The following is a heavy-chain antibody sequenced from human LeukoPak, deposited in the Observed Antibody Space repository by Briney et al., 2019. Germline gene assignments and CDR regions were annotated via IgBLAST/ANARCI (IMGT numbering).Heavy chain of an antibody. Sequence: GGSLRLSCAASGFTVSSNYMSRVRQAPEKGLEWVSVIYSGGSTYYADSVKGRFTISRDNSKNTLYLQMNSLRAEDTAVYYCARGLGSSWYQFDYWGQGTLVTVSS. CDR1: GFTVSSNY. J-gene: IGHJ4*02. V-gene: IGHV3-53*01. CDR2: IYSGGST. D-gene: IGHD6-13*01. CDR3: ARGLGSSWYQFDY.